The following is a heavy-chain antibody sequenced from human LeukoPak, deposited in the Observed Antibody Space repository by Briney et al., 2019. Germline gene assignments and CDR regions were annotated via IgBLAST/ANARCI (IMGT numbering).Heavy chain of an antibody. D-gene: IGHD6-19*01. CDR2: ISWNSGSI. Sequence: PGRSLRLSCAASGFTFDDYAMHWVRQAPGKGLEWVSGISWNSGSIGYADSVKGRFTISRDNAKNSLYLQMNSLRAEGMALYYCAKDSSGFFDYWGQGTLVTVSS. CDR3: AKDSSGFFDY. CDR1: GFTFDDYA. J-gene: IGHJ4*02. V-gene: IGHV3-9*03.